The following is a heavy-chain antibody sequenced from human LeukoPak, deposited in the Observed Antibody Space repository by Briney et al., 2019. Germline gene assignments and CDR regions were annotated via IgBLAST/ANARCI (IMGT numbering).Heavy chain of an antibody. CDR3: ARHGDYNSLTAYYDY. D-gene: IGHD3-9*01. CDR1: GASITSSRFY. V-gene: IGHV4-39*01. Sequence: SETLSLTCTVSGASITSSRFYWGWIRQPPGRGLEWVGTIYYSGSTYYNPSLKSRVTISVDTSKNQFSLKLRSVTAADTAVYFCARHGDYNSLTAYYDYWGQGTLVTVSS. J-gene: IGHJ4*02. CDR2: IYYSGST.